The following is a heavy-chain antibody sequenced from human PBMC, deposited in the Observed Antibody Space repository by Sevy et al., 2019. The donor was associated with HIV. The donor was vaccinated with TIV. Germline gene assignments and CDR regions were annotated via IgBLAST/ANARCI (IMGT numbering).Heavy chain of an antibody. CDR1: GFTFIRYN. J-gene: IGHJ4*02. Sequence: GGSLRLSCAASGFTFIRYNMNWVRQAPGKGLEWVSSVSGSSNYIYYAESLKGRFIISRDNAKDTLYLQMNSLRADDTAVYNCARGPPDGSYHYFDYWGQGSLVTVSS. CDR3: ARGPPDGSYHYFDY. D-gene: IGHD1-26*01. V-gene: IGHV3-21*06. CDR2: VSGSSNYI.